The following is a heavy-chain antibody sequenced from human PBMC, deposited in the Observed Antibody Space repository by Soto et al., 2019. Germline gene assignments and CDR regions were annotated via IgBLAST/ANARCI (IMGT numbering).Heavy chain of an antibody. D-gene: IGHD2-15*01. V-gene: IGHV3-30-3*01. CDR1: GFTFRNYA. Sequence: QVQLVESGGGVVQPGRSLRLSCAASGFTFRNYAMHWVRQAPGKGLECVAVISYDGANKFYRDYVKGRFTISRDISKNTQYLQINSLRYEDTAVYYCARGDREDIAVVIGVRPGEYGVDVWGQGTTVTVSS. CDR3: ARGDREDIAVVIGVRPGEYGVDV. CDR2: ISYDGANK. J-gene: IGHJ6*02.